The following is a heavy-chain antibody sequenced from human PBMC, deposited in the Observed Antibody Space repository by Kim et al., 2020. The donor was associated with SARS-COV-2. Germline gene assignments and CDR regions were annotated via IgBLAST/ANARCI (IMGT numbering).Heavy chain of an antibody. J-gene: IGHJ4*02. V-gene: IGHV3-23*01. CDR2: ISGSGGST. CDR1: GFTFSSYA. Sequence: GGSLRLSCAASGFTFSSYAMSWVRQAPGKGLEWVSAISGSGGSTYYADSVKGRFTISRDNSKNTLYLQMNSLRAEDTAVYYCAKAGGNSPTPSWRSIRSRIFVDYWGQGTLVTVSS. CDR3: AKAGGNSPTPSWRSIRSRIFVDY. D-gene: IGHD2-21*02.